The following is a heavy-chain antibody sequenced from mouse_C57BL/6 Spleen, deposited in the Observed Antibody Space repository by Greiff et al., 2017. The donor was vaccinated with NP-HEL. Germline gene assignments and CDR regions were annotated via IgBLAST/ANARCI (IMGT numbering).Heavy chain of an antibody. CDR3: ARERTTVVATDY. V-gene: IGHV1-59*01. J-gene: IGHJ2*01. CDR2: IDPSDSYT. Sequence: QVHVKQPGAELVRPGTSVKLSCKASGYTFTSYWMHWVKQRPGQGLEWIGVIDPSDSYTNYNQKFKGKATLTVDTSSSTAYMQLSSLTSEDSAVYYCARERTTVVATDYWGQGTTLTVSS. CDR1: GYTFTSYW. D-gene: IGHD1-1*01.